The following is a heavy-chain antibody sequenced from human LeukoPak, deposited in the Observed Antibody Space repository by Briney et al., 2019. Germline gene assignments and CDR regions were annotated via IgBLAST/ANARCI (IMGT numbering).Heavy chain of an antibody. CDR3: ARAITDGYCSGGSCSTDPLDY. V-gene: IGHV1-46*01. CDR1: GYTFTSYY. D-gene: IGHD2-15*01. Sequence: ASVNVSCKASGYTFTSYYMHWVRQAPGQGLEWMGIINPSGGSTSYAQKFQGRVTMTRDTSTSTVYMELSSLRSEDTAVYYCARAITDGYCSGGSCSTDPLDYWGQGTLVTVSS. CDR2: INPSGGST. J-gene: IGHJ4*02.